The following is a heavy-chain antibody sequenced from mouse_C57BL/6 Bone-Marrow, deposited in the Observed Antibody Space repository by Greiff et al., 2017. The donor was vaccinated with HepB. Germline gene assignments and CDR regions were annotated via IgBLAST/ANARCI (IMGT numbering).Heavy chain of an antibody. CDR3: ARRGSNYDYYAMDY. Sequence: DVKLVESGGGLVQPGGSLKLSCAASGFTFSDYGMAWVRQAPRKGPEWVAFISNLAYSIYYADTVTGRFTIARENAKNTLYLEMSSLRSEDTAMYYCARRGSNYDYYAMDYWGQGTSVTVSS. CDR2: ISNLAYSI. V-gene: IGHV5-15*04. CDR1: GFTFSDYG. J-gene: IGHJ4*01. D-gene: IGHD2-5*01.